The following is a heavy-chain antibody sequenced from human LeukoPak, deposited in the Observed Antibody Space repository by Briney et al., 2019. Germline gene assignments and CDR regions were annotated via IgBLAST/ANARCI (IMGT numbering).Heavy chain of an antibody. CDR2: IYTSGST. V-gene: IGHV4-61*02. CDR1: GGSISSGSYY. J-gene: IGHJ4*02. CDR3: ASRYSGSYYDFDY. Sequence: PSQTLSLTCTVSGGSISSGSYYWSWIRQPAGKGLGWIGRIYTSGSTNYNPSLKSRVTISVDTSKNQFSLKLSSVTAADTAVYYCASRYSGSYYDFDYWGQGTLVTVSS. D-gene: IGHD1-26*01.